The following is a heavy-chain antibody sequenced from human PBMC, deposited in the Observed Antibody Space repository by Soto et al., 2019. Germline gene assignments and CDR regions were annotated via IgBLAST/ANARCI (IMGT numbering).Heavy chain of an antibody. CDR1: GGSISSGGYY. D-gene: IGHD6-13*01. CDR2: IYYSGST. J-gene: IGHJ4*02. CDR3: ARHGIAAAGTLYYFDY. Sequence: SETLSLTCTVSGGSISSGGYYWSWIRQHPGKGLEWIGYIYYSGSTYYNPSLKSRVTISVDTSKNQFSLKLSSVTAADTAVYYCARHGIAAAGTLYYFDYWGQGTLVTSPQ. V-gene: IGHV4-31*03.